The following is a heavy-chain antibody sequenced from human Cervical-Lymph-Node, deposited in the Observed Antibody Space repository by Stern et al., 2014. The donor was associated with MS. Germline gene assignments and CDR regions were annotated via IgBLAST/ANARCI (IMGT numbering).Heavy chain of an antibody. CDR3: AKIGDSGYYSDH. J-gene: IGHJ4*02. Sequence: VQLVESGGGVVQPGTSLRLSCAASGFTFSSYGIHWVRQAPGKGLEWVAVMSYEGIHIYYADSRKGRFAISRDNSKNTVYLQMDTLRPEDTALYYCAKIGDSGYYSDHWGQGTLVTVSS. CDR2: MSYEGIHI. V-gene: IGHV3-30*18. D-gene: IGHD3-22*01. CDR1: GFTFSSYG.